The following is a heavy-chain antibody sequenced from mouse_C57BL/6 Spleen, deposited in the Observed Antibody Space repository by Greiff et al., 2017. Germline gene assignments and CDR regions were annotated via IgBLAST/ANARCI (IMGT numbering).Heavy chain of an antibody. V-gene: IGHV1-72*01. CDR2: IVPNSGGT. J-gene: IGHJ3*01. D-gene: IGHD2-3*01. CDR3: ARSEDDGYSAWFAY. Sequence: QVQLQQPGAELVKPGASVKLSCKASGYTFTSYWMYWVKQRPGRGLEWIGRIVPNSGGTKYNEKFKSKATLTVDTPSSTAYMQLSSLTSEASAVYYCARSEDDGYSAWFAYWGQGTLVTVSA. CDR1: GYTFTSYW.